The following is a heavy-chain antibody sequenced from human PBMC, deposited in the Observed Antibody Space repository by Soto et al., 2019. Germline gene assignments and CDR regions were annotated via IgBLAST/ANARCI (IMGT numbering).Heavy chain of an antibody. D-gene: IGHD2-8*02. CDR1: GYTFINYD. CDR2: MTPSSGYT. J-gene: IGHJ5*02. CDR3: ARNPYGTGLFDP. Sequence: QVQLVQSGAEVEKPGASVRVSCKASGYTFINYDINWVRQAPGQGLEWLGWMTPSSGYTGYAQKFQGRLTMTRDTSTSTAYMELSSLRSEDTAVYYCARNPYGTGLFDPWGQGTLVTVSS. V-gene: IGHV1-8*01.